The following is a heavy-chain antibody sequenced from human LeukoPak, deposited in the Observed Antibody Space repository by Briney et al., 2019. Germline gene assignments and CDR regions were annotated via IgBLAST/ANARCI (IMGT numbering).Heavy chain of an antibody. CDR1: GYTFTSYG. D-gene: IGHD3-10*01. V-gene: IGHV1-18*01. Sequence: ASVKVSCKASGYTFTSYGINWVRQAPGQGLEWMGWISAYNGNTNYAQKLQGRVTMTTDTSTSTAYMELRSLRSDDTAVYYCARPRATYYYGSGRQDAFDIWGQGTMVTVSS. CDR2: ISAYNGNT. CDR3: ARPRATYYYGSGRQDAFDI. J-gene: IGHJ3*02.